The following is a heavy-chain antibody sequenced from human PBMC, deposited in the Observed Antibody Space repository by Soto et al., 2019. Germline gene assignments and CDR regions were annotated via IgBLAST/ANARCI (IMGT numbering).Heavy chain of an antibody. V-gene: IGHV3-33*01. CDR3: ARAKNRNDFWSGYGYYYYYGMDV. D-gene: IGHD3-3*01. J-gene: IGHJ6*02. CDR1: GFTFSSYG. Sequence: ESGGGVVQPGRSLRLSCAASGFTFSSYGMHWVRQAPGKGLEWVAVIWYDGSNKYYADSVKGRFTISRDNSKNTLYLQMNSLRAEDTAVYYCARAKNRNDFWSGYGYYYYYGMDVWGQGTTVTVSS. CDR2: IWYDGSNK.